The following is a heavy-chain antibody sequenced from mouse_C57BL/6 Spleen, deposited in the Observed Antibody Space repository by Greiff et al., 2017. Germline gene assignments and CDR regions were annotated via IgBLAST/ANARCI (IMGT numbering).Heavy chain of an antibody. CDR2: IYPGSGNT. Sequence: VKLQESGAELVRPGASVKLSCKASGYTFTDYYINWVKQRPGQGLEWIARIYPGSGNTYYNEKFKGKATLTAEKSSSTAYMQLSSLTSEDSAVYFCGGFDYWGQGTTLTVSS. CDR1: GYTFTDYY. CDR3: GGFDY. V-gene: IGHV1-76*01. J-gene: IGHJ2*01.